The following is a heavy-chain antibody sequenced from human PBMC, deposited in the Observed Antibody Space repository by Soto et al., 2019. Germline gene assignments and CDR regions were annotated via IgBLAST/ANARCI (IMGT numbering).Heavy chain of an antibody. CDR3: ARTLYGDNVDY. CDR2: MNPNSGNT. V-gene: IGHV1-8*02. D-gene: IGHD4-17*01. CDR1: GYTFTASY. J-gene: IGHJ4*02. Sequence: GASVKVSCKTFGYTFTASYIHWVRQATGQGLEWMGWMNPNSGNTGYAQKFQGRVTMTRNTSISTAYMELSSLRSEDTAVYYCARTLYGDNVDYWGQGTLVTVSS.